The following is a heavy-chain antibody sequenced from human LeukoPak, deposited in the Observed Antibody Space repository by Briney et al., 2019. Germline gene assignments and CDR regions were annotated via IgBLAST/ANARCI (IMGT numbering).Heavy chain of an antibody. V-gene: IGHV4-34*01. CDR3: ASSMRVRRNWDPFDY. J-gene: IGHJ4*02. CDR1: GGSFSGYY. CDR2: INHSGST. D-gene: IGHD7-27*01. Sequence: SETLSLTCAVYGGSFSGYYWSWIRQPPGKGLEWIGEINHSGSTNYNPSLKSRVTISVDTSKNQFSLKLSSVTAADTAVYYCASSMRVRRNWDPFDYWGQGTLVTVSS.